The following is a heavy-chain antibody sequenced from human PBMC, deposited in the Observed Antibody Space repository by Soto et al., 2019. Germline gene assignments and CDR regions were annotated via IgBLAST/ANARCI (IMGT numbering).Heavy chain of an antibody. J-gene: IGHJ4*02. CDR1: GGTFSSYA. CDR3: ARSYSSSWSSRMNLDY. V-gene: IGHV1-69*13. Sequence: ASVKVSCKASGGTFSSYAISWVRQAPGQGLEWMGGIIPIFGTANYAQKFQGRVTITADESTSTAYMELSSLRSEDTAVYYCARSYSSSWSSRMNLDYWGQGTLVTVSS. D-gene: IGHD6-13*01. CDR2: IIPIFGTA.